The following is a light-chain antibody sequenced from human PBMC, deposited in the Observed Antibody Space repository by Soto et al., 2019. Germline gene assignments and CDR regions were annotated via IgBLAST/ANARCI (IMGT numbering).Light chain of an antibody. CDR3: QQSYSTPIT. CDR2: TAS. Sequence: DIQMTQSPSSLSASVGDRVSITCRASQSISSFLNWYQQKPGKAPNLLIYTASSLHGGVPSRFSGSGSGTDFTLTVSSLQPEDFANYYCQQSYSTPITFGQGTQLEIK. V-gene: IGKV1-39*01. CDR1: QSISSF. J-gene: IGKJ5*01.